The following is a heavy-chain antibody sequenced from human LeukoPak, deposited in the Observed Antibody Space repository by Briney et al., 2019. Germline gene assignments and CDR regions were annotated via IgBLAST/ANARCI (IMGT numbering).Heavy chain of an antibody. D-gene: IGHD3-10*01. V-gene: IGHV4-59*08. CDR3: ARHGYGSGIRIIDY. CDR2: TYYRGST. Sequence: SETLSLTCAVSNASINSYYWSWIRQPPGKGLEWVGYTYYRGSTNYNPSLKSRVTISLDTSKNQFSLKLSSVTAADTAVYYCARHGYGSGIRIIDYWGQGTLVTVSS. J-gene: IGHJ4*02. CDR1: NASINSYY.